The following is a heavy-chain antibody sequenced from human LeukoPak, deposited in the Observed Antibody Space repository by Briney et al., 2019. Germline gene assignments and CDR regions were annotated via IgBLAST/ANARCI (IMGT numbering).Heavy chain of an antibody. J-gene: IGHJ4*02. V-gene: IGHV3-7*01. CDR1: GFTLSNYW. CDR3: ARIVRSSSHFDY. CDR2: IKEDGSEK. D-gene: IGHD6-6*01. Sequence: PGGSPRLSCAASGFTLSNYWMSWVRQAPGKGLEWVANIKEDGSEKYYVDSVKGRFTISRDNAKNSLYLQMNSLRAEDTAVYYCARIVRSSSHFDYWGQGTLVTVSS.